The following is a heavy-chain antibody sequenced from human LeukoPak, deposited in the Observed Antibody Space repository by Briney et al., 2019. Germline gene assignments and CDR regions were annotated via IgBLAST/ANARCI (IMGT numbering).Heavy chain of an antibody. CDR2: INWKSNNI. J-gene: IGHJ6*02. CDR1: GFTFGDYA. Sequence: GGSLRLSCAASGFTFGDYAMHLVRQAPGKGLEWVSGINWKSNNIGYADSVKGRFTISRDNAKNSLYLQMNSLRTEDTALYYCARDRAGYFYAMDVWGQGTSVTVSS. V-gene: IGHV3-9*01. CDR3: ARDRAGYFYAMDV. D-gene: IGHD6-13*01.